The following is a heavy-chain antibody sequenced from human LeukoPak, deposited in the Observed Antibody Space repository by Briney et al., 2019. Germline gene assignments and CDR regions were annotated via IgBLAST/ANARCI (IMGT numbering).Heavy chain of an antibody. CDR2: IRNDGSNK. CDR1: GFTFSSYG. J-gene: IGHJ4*02. CDR3: AKDRGSGWLGGDYFDY. Sequence: GGSLRLSCAASGFTFSSYGMHWVRQAPGKGLEWVAFIRNDGSNKYYADSVKGRFTTSRDNSKNTLYLQMNSLRAEDTAVYYCAKDRGSGWLGGDYFDYWGQGTLVTVSS. D-gene: IGHD6-19*01. V-gene: IGHV3-30*02.